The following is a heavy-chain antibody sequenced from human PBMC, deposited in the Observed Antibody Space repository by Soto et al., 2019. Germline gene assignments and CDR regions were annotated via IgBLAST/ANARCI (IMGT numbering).Heavy chain of an antibody. Sequence: QVQLQQWGAGLLRPSETLSLTCAFYGGSFDDFYWSWVRQSPGKGLEWVGEINHDGGTNYSPSLASRVSISVDTSKNQFSLHLRSVTAADTGLYYCARGQLVWYGDLTPYHRDMDVWGQGTTVTVSS. CDR1: GGSFDDFY. D-gene: IGHD3-10*01. CDR3: ARGQLVWYGDLTPYHRDMDV. J-gene: IGHJ6*02. V-gene: IGHV4-34*02. CDR2: INHDGGT.